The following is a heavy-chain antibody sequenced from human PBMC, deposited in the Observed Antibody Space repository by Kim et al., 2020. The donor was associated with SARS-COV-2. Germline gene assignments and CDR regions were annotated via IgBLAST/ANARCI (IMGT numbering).Heavy chain of an antibody. V-gene: IGHV1-2*02. D-gene: IGHD2-21*01. CDR1: GYPLSGHF. J-gene: IGHJ6*02. CDR3: ARDPLVIGGNCCLNGMDV. CDR2: INPSSGST. Sequence: ASVKVSCKSSGYPLSGHFLHWVRQAPGQGLEWMGWINPSSGSTSYAQKFQGLVRMTRDTSTSTVYLELKSLRPDDTAVYYCARDPLVIGGNCCLNGMDVWGQGTTVTVSS.